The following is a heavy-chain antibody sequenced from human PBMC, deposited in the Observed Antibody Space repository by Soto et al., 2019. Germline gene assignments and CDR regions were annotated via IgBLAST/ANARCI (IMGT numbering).Heavy chain of an antibody. CDR2: ISYDGDNK. V-gene: IGHV3-30*18. D-gene: IGHD3-22*01. Sequence: QVQLVESGGGVVQPGRSLRLSCVASGYTFSSYGMHWVRQAPGKGLEWVAVISYDGDNKYYADSVKGRFTISRDYSKNTLFLQMDSLRAEDTAVYYCAKDFLDYDRSGYFDYWGQGTLVTVSS. J-gene: IGHJ4*02. CDR3: AKDFLDYDRSGYFDY. CDR1: GYTFSSYG.